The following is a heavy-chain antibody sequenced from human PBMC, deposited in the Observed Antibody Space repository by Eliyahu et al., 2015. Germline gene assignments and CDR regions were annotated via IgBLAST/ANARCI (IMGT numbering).Heavy chain of an antibody. V-gene: IGHV1-58*01. CDR2: IVVGSGNT. J-gene: IGHJ4*02. D-gene: IGHD5-12*01. CDR1: GFTFTSSA. CDR3: AAVSKYSGYAGVDY. Sequence: QMQLVQSGPEVKKPGTSVKVSCKASGFTFTSSAVQWVRQARGQRLEWIGWIVVGSGNTNYAQKFQERVTITRDMSTSTAYMELSSLRSEDTAVYYCAAVSKYSGYAGVDYWGQGTLVTVSS.